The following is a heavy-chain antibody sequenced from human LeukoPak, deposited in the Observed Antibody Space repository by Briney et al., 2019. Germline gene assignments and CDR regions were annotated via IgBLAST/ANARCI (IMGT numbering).Heavy chain of an antibody. D-gene: IGHD5-24*01. Sequence: ASVKVSCKASGYTITNNWMHWVRQAPGQGLEWMGVINPSGTGTSYGQKFQGRITMSRDTSTSTVYMELSSLRSEDTAFYYCATDHSMADTAWWFDPWGQGTLVIVSS. CDR3: ATDHSMADTAWWFDP. J-gene: IGHJ5*02. CDR2: INPSGTGT. V-gene: IGHV1-46*01. CDR1: GYTITNNW.